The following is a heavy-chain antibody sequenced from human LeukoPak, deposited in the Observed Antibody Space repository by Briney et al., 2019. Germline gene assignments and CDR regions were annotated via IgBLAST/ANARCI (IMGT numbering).Heavy chain of an antibody. CDR1: GGSISSNHW. J-gene: IGHJ4*02. CDR2: IYYSGST. D-gene: IGHD3-10*01. V-gene: IGHV4-4*02. Sequence: SETLSLTCAVSGGSISSNHWWSWVRQPPGKGLEWIGSIYYSGSTYYNPSLKSRVTISVDTSKNQFSLKLSSVTAADTAVYYCARLYGSGSSLYFDYWGQGTLVTVSS. CDR3: ARLYGSGSSLYFDY.